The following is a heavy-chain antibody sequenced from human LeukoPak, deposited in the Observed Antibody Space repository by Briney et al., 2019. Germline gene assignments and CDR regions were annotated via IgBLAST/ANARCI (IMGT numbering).Heavy chain of an antibody. CDR3: ARSETPYFHFDS. Sequence: GGSLRLSCAAAGFSVSSAYMTWVRQALGKGLEWVSVIHSGGSTYYADSVKGRFTISRDNSKNTLYLQMNRLRVEDTAVYYCARSETPYFHFDSWGQGTLVTVSS. CDR1: GFSVSSAY. J-gene: IGHJ4*02. CDR2: IHSGGST. V-gene: IGHV3-53*01. D-gene: IGHD1-14*01.